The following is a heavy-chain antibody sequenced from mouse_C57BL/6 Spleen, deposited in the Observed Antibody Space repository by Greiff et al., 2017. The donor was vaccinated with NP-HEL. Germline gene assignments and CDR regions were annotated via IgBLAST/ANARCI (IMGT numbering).Heavy chain of an antibody. D-gene: IGHD6-1*01. CDR2: IYPGDGDT. V-gene: IGHV1-80*01. J-gene: IGHJ2*01. CDR3: AMRASNPYFDY. CDR1: GYAFSSYW. Sequence: QVQLKQSGAELVKPGASVKISCKASGYAFSSYWMNWVKQRPGKGLEWIGQIYPGDGDTNYNGKFKGKATLTADKSSSTAYMQLSSMTSEDSAVYFCAMRASNPYFDYWGQSTTLTVSS.